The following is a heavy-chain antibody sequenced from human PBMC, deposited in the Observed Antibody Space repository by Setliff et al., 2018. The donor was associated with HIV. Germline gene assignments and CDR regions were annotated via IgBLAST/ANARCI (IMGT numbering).Heavy chain of an antibody. V-gene: IGHV4-4*09. CDR2: IYTSGST. D-gene: IGHD3-22*01. J-gene: IGHJ4*02. CDR3: ARGLSFYDPGGFDY. CDR1: GGSISSYY. Sequence: SETLSLTCTVSGGSISSYYWSWIRQPPGKGLEWIGYIYTSGSTNYNPALKSRVTISVDTPKNQFSLKLSSVTAADTAVYYCARGLSFYDPGGFDYWGQGTLVTVSS.